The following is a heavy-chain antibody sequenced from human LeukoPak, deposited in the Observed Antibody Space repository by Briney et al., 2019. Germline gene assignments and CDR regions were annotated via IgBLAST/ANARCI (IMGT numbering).Heavy chain of an antibody. CDR1: GFTFSGYG. V-gene: IGHV3-30*03. Sequence: GGSLRLSCAVSGFTFSGYGMHWFRQAPGQGLEWVALISYEGTKKYYADSVKGRFTISSDSSKNTLYLQMNSLRAEDTAVYYCARGIEYYDSSGYYNGLLDYWGQGTQVTVSP. J-gene: IGHJ4*02. D-gene: IGHD3-22*01. CDR2: ISYEGTKK. CDR3: ARGIEYYDSSGYYNGLLDY.